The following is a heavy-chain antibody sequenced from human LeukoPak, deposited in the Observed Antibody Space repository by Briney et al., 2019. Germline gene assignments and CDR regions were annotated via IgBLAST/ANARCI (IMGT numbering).Heavy chain of an antibody. J-gene: IGHJ4*02. CDR1: GGSISNYY. V-gene: IGHV4-59*08. CDR2: IYYSGST. Sequence: SETLSLTCTVSGGSISNYYWTWIRQLPGKGLGWIGYIYYSGSTNYNPSLKSRVTISVDTSKNQFSLKLSSVTAADTAVYYCARQAGSYSFYYYDYWGQGTLVTVSS. D-gene: IGHD2-21*01. CDR3: ARQAGSYSFYYYDY.